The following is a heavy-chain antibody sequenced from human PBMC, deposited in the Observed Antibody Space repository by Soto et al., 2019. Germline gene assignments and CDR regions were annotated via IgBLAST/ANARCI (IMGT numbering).Heavy chain of an antibody. CDR1: GGSFSGYY. Sequence: QVQLQQWGAGLLKPSETLSLTCAVYGGSFSGYYWTWIRQPPGTGLEWIGEINHSGSTNYNPSLKSRVTISVDTSKSQFSLKLTSVTAAGTAVYYCARDKITGLFDYWGQGTVVTVSS. J-gene: IGHJ4*02. CDR2: INHSGST. CDR3: ARDKITGLFDY. D-gene: IGHD2-8*02. V-gene: IGHV4-34*01.